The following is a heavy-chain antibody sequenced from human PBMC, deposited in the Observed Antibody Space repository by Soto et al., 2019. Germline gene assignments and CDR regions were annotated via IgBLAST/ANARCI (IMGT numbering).Heavy chain of an antibody. CDR2: IWFDGSNK. J-gene: IGHJ4*02. V-gene: IGHV3-33*01. CDR1: GFTFSSFG. D-gene: IGHD2-21*01. CDR3: ARKVGMEFDY. Sequence: QVQLVESGGGVVQSGRSLRLSCAASGFTFSSFGMHWVRQAPGKGLEWVALIWFDGSNKNYADSVKGRFTISRDNSKNTLSLQMNSLRAEDTAVYFCARKVGMEFDYWGQGTQVTVSS.